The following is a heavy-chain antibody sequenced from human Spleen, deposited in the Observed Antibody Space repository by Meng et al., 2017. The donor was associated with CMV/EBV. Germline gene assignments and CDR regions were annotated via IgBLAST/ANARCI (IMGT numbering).Heavy chain of an antibody. CDR2: IYYSGST. CDR3: ARNKKGTIPARRLWFAP. CDR1: GGSISSSSYY. J-gene: IGHJ5*02. Sequence: SETLSLTCTVSGGSISSSSYYWGWIRQPPGKGLEWIGSIYYSGSTYYNPSLKSRVTISVDTSKNQFSLKLNSVTPADTAVYYCARNKKGTIPARRLWFAPWGQGTLVTVSS. D-gene: IGHD6-6*01. V-gene: IGHV4-39*07.